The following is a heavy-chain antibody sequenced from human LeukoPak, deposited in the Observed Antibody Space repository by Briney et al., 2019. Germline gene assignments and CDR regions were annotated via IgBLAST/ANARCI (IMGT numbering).Heavy chain of an antibody. D-gene: IGHD6-13*01. J-gene: IGHJ5*02. Sequence: ASVKVSCKASGYTFSDYYMHWVRQAPGQGLEWMGWINPNSGGIDYAQKFQGRVTLTGDTSISTAYMELSRLRSDDTAVYYCARTPAAGTSSGFDPWGQGTLVTVSS. CDR2: INPNSGGI. CDR1: GYTFSDYY. CDR3: ARTPAAGTSSGFDP. V-gene: IGHV1-2*02.